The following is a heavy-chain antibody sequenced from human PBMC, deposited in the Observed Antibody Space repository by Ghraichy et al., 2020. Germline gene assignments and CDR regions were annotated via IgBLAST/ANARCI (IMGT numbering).Heavy chain of an antibody. CDR2: VSHTGGDQ. D-gene: IGHD3/OR15-3a*01. Sequence: GSLRLSCAVSGFTFSCCAMSWVRHSPAKGLEWVAGVSHTGGDQHYADSVRGRFAISRDNSKNTLSLQMNNLRAEDTAVYYCAKDLHYWTAMDVWGQGTTVTV. CDR1: GFTFSCCA. V-gene: IGHV3-23*01. CDR3: AKDLHYWTAMDV. J-gene: IGHJ6*02.